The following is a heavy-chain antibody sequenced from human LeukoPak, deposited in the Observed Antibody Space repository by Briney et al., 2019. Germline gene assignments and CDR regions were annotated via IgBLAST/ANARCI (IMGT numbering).Heavy chain of an antibody. CDR3: AKSRRITILGVVNRGGMDV. D-gene: IGHD3-3*01. J-gene: IGHJ6*02. CDR1: GFTFSSYA. CDR2: ISGSGGST. Sequence: PGGSLRLSCAASGFTFSSYAMSWVRQAPGKGLEWVSAISGSGGSTYYADSVKGRFTISRDNSKNTLYLQMNSLRAEDTAVYYCAKSRRITILGVVNRGGMDVWGQGTTVTVSS. V-gene: IGHV3-23*01.